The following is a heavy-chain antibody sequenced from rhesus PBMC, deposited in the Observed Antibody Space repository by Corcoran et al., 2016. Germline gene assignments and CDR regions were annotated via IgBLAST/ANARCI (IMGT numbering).Heavy chain of an antibody. CDR1: GFTFSSYG. J-gene: IGHJ4*01. CDR2: INSGGGST. Sequence: EVQLVETGGGLVQPGGSLKLSCAASGFTFSSYGMSWVRQAPGKGLEWVSAINSGGGSTYSADSVKGRFTISRDNSKNTLSLQMNSLRAEDTAVYYCVSGDYNIWTGYRYFDYWGQGVLVTVSS. D-gene: IGHD3-3*01. V-gene: IGHV3S5*01. CDR3: VSGDYNIWTGYRYFDY.